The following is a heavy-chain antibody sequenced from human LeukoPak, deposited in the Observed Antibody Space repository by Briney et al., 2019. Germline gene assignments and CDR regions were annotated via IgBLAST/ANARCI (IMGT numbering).Heavy chain of an antibody. CDR2: ISAYDGNT. J-gene: IGHJ4*02. Sequence: ASVKVSCKASGYTFTSYGISWVRQAPGQGLEWMGWISAYDGNTNYAQKLQGRVTMTTDTSTSTAYMELRRLRSDDTAVYYCARDSPIPRIWFGEFDDYWGQGTLVTVSS. V-gene: IGHV1-18*01. CDR1: GYTFTSYG. CDR3: ARDSPIPRIWFGEFDDY. D-gene: IGHD3-10*01.